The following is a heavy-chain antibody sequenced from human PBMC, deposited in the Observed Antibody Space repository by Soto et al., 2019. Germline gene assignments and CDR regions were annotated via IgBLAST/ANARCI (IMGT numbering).Heavy chain of an antibody. CDR2: ISGGGRPI. CDR3: ARDLGWAFDS. D-gene: IGHD6-19*01. Sequence: EVQLVESGGGSVQPGGSLRLSCAASGFTFSTFSMNWVRQAPGRGLEWISYISGGGRPISYADSVKGRFTISRDNAKNSLYLKMYSLTDEDTAVYYCARDLGWAFDSWGQGTLVTVS. CDR1: GFTFSTFS. J-gene: IGHJ4*02. V-gene: IGHV3-48*02.